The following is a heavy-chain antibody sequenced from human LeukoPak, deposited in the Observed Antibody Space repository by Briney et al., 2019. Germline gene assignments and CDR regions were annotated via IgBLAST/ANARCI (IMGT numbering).Heavy chain of an antibody. CDR2: IGTAGDT. CDR1: GFTFSNYD. J-gene: IGHJ4*02. D-gene: IGHD1-26*01. V-gene: IGHV3-13*01. CDR3: ARGSGGQHEFDY. Sequence: GGSLRLSCAASGFTFSNYDMHWVRQTTGKGQEWVSGIGTAGDTYYTGSVKGRFTISRENAKNSLYLQMNSLRAGDTAVYYCARGSGGQHEFDYWGQGILVAVSS.